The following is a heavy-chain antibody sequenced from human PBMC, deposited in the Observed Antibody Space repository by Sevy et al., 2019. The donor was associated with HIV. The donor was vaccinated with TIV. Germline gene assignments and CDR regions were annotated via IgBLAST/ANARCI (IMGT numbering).Heavy chain of an antibody. CDR3: ARAFRHDYYDSSGYDY. Sequence: GGSLRLSCAASGFTFSSYDMHWVRQATGKGLEWVSAIGTAGDTYYPGSVKGRFTISRENAKNSLYLQMNSLRAGDMAVYYCARAFRHDYYDSSGYDYWGQGTLVTVSS. D-gene: IGHD3-22*01. J-gene: IGHJ4*02. V-gene: IGHV3-13*01. CDR2: IGTAGDT. CDR1: GFTFSSYD.